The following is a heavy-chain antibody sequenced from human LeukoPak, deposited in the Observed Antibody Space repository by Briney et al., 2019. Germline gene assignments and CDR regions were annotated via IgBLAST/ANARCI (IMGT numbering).Heavy chain of an antibody. CDR3: AKDSSSFELDY. Sequence: GGSLRLSCAASGFTFSSYWMSWVRQAPGKGLEWVAVIKQDGTEKYYVDSVKGRFTISRDNSKNTLYLQMNSLRAEDTAVYYCAKDSSSFELDYWGQGTLVTVSS. V-gene: IGHV3-7*01. D-gene: IGHD6-6*01. CDR2: IKQDGTEK. J-gene: IGHJ4*02. CDR1: GFTFSSYW.